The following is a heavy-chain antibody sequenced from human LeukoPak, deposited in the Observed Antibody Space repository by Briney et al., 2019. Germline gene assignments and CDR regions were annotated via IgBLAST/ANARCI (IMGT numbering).Heavy chain of an antibody. Sequence: PGGSLRLSCAASGFTVSTNYMSWVRQAPGKGLEWVSFIYSDGRTYYADSVKGRFTISSDNSKNTLYLQKNSLRAEDKAVYYCARDSGRFDVFDIWGQGTMVTVSS. CDR3: ARDSGRFDVFDI. D-gene: IGHD3-10*01. V-gene: IGHV3-53*01. CDR2: IYSDGRT. CDR1: GFTVSTNY. J-gene: IGHJ3*02.